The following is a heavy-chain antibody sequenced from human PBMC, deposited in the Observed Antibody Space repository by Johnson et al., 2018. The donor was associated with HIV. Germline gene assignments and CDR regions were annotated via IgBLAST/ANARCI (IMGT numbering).Heavy chain of an antibody. Sequence: VQLVESGGGLVQPGGSLRLSCAASGFTFSTYAMTWVRQPTGKGLEWVSGIGTAGDTYYAVSVKGRFTISRGNAKNSLYLQMNSLRAGDMAVYYCARGPPLQWELRGNAFDIWGQGTMVTVSS. CDR1: GFTFSTYA. J-gene: IGHJ3*02. CDR3: ARGPPLQWELRGNAFDI. CDR2: IGTAGDT. V-gene: IGHV3-13*01. D-gene: IGHD1-26*01.